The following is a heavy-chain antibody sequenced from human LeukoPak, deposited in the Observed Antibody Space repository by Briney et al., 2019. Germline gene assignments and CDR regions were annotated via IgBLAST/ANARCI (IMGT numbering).Heavy chain of an antibody. CDR2: IWYDGSNK. J-gene: IGHJ5*02. CDR3: AREAHKSYYYGSGSSNWFDP. V-gene: IGHV3-33*01. Sequence: PGGSLRLSCAASGFTFSSYGMHWVRQAPGKGLEGVAVIWYDGSNKYYADSVKGRFTISRDNSKNTLYLQMNSLRAEDTAVYYCAREAHKSYYYGSGSSNWFDPWGQGTLVTVSS. D-gene: IGHD3-10*01. CDR1: GFTFSSYG.